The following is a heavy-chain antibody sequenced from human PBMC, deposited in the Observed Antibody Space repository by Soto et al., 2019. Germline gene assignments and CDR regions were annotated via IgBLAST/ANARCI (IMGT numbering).Heavy chain of an antibody. CDR3: ARGRLLYYYDSSGYWFDY. D-gene: IGHD3-22*01. V-gene: IGHV1-69*12. Sequence: QVQLVQSGAEVKKPGSSVKVSCKASGGTFSSYAISWVRQAPGQGLEWMGGIIPIFGTANYAQKFQGRVTITADESTSTAYMELSSLRSEDTAVYYCARGRLLYYYDSSGYWFDYWGQGTLVTVSS. J-gene: IGHJ4*02. CDR2: IIPIFGTA. CDR1: GGTFSSYA.